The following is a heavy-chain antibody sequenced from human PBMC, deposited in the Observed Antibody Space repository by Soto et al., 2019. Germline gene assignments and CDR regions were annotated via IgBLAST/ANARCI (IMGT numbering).Heavy chain of an antibody. D-gene: IGHD6-13*01. CDR3: ARVAVGSYYFDY. CDR1: GFTFSSYW. J-gene: IGHJ4*02. CDR2: VNPDGSDT. V-gene: IGHV3-74*01. Sequence: EVQLVESEGGVVQPGGSLRLSCAASGFTFSSYWMHWARQAPGKGLVWVSRVNPDGSDTSYAASVKGRFTISRDNAKNTLYLQMNSLRAEDTAVYYCARVAVGSYYFDYWGQGTLLTVSS.